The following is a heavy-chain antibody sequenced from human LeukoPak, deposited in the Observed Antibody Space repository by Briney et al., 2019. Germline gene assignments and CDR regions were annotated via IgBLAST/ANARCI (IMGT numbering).Heavy chain of an antibody. J-gene: IGHJ4*02. Sequence: SETLSLTCAVYGGSFSGYYWSWIRQPPGKGLEWIGEINHSGSTNYNPSLKSRVTISVDTSKNQFSLKLSSVTAADTAVYYCARVRPYDSSGPFDYWGQGTLVTVSS. CDR2: INHSGST. D-gene: IGHD3-22*01. CDR1: GGSFSGYY. V-gene: IGHV4-34*01. CDR3: ARVRPYDSSGPFDY.